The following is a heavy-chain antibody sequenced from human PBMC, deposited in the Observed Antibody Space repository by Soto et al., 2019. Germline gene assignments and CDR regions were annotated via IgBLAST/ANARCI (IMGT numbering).Heavy chain of an antibody. CDR2: ISSSGSTI. V-gene: IGHV3-11*01. CDR3: ARENYDFWSGYYDS. D-gene: IGHD3-3*01. Sequence: KTGGSLRLSCAASGFTFSDYYMSWIRQAPGKGLEWVSYISSSGSTIYYADSVKGRFTISRDNAKNSLYLQMNSLRAEDTAVYYCARENYDFWSGYYDSWGQGTLVTVSS. J-gene: IGHJ4*02. CDR1: GFTFSDYY.